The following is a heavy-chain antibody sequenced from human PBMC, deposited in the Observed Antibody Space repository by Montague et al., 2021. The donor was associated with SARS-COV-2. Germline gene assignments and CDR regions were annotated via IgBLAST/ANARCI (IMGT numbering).Heavy chain of an antibody. D-gene: IGHD3-10*01. V-gene: IGHV4-59*01. J-gene: IGHJ4*02. Sequence: SETLSLTCTVSGDSIRTNYWSWIRQPPGKGLEWIGYVDKSDNTDYNPSLKSRVTISLDTSKKQFSLKLNSVTSADTAVYYCTSGEGNYGWRYYFDYWGQGTLVNVSS. CDR1: GDSIRTNY. CDR3: TSGEGNYGWRYYFDY. CDR2: VDKSDNT.